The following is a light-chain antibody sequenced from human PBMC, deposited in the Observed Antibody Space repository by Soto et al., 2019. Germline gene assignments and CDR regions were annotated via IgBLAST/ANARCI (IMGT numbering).Light chain of an antibody. CDR2: GAS. CDR3: QQYNNWWT. V-gene: IGKV3-15*01. J-gene: IGKJ1*01. Sequence: EIVMTQSPATLSVSPGERATLSCRASQSINSTLAWYQQKPGQTPRLLIYGASTRATGITARFSGSGSGTDFTLTISSLQSEDFAVYYCQQYNNWWTFGQGTKVEIK. CDR1: QSINST.